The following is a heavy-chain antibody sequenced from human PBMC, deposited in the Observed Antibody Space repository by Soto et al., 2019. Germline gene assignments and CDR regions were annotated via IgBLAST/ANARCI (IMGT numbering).Heavy chain of an antibody. CDR3: ARDWEVTDGRIWFDP. CDR2: ISAYNGNT. CDR1: GYTFTSYG. J-gene: IGHJ5*02. D-gene: IGHD2-21*02. Sequence: QVQLVPSGAEVKKPGASVKVSCKASGYTFTSYGISWVRQAPGQGLEWMGWISAYNGNTNYAQKLQGRFTMTTDTSTSTAYMELRSLRADDTAVYYCARDWEVTDGRIWFDPWGQGTLVTVSS. V-gene: IGHV1-18*01.